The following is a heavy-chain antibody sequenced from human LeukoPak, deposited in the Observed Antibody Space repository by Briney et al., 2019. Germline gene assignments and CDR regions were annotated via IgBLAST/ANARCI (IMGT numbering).Heavy chain of an antibody. V-gene: IGHV3-7*03. J-gene: IGHJ4*02. D-gene: IGHD6-13*01. CDR1: GFTFSSYG. CDR2: INHDGNEK. Sequence: GGSLRLSCAASGFTFSSYGMHWVRQAPGKGLEWVANINHDGNEKYYVDSVAGRFTVSRDNAKKSLFLQMNNLRAEDTAVYYCARSPAPGTCDYWGQGALVMVSS. CDR3: ARSPAPGTCDY.